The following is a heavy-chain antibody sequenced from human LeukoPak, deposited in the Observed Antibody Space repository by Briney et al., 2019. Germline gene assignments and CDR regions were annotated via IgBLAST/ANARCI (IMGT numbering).Heavy chain of an antibody. J-gene: IGHJ4*02. D-gene: IGHD6-19*01. Sequence: PSETLSLTCTVSGGSMRSYYWSWIRQPPGKGLELIGYVYYSGTANYNPSLESRVTILVDTSKNQFSLNLSSVTAADTAVYYCARTKSGWYYSDYWGRGTLVSVSS. CDR2: VYYSGTA. CDR1: GGSMRSYY. CDR3: ARTKSGWYYSDY. V-gene: IGHV4-59*08.